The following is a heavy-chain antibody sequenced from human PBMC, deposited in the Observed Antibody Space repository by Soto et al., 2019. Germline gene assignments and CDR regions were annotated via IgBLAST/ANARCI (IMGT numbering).Heavy chain of an antibody. CDR2: VNPHTGGT. J-gene: IGHJ4*02. D-gene: IGHD6-13*01. CDR1: GYTFIGYY. V-gene: IGHV1-2*02. CDR3: ARVMAYEQQLVPFDY. Sequence: QVQLVQSGAEVKKPGASVKVSCKTSGYTFIGYYLNWVRQAPGQGLEWMGWVNPHTGGTHYAQKFDGRVTMTRVTSTYTAYMELSGLKFGDTATYFCARVMAYEQQLVPFDYWGQGTLVTVSS.